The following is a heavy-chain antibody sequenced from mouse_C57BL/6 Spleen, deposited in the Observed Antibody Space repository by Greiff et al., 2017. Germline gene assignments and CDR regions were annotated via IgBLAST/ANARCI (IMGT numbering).Heavy chain of an antibody. J-gene: IGHJ3*01. Sequence: QVQLQQSGAELARPGASVKMSCKASGYTFTSYTMHWVKQRPGQGLEWIGYINPSSGYTKYNQKFKDKATLTADKSSSTAYMQLSSLTSEDSAVYYCARPGETGWFAYWGQGTLVTVSA. CDR3: ARPGETGWFAY. D-gene: IGHD3-2*01. V-gene: IGHV1-4*01. CDR2: INPSSGYT. CDR1: GYTFTSYT.